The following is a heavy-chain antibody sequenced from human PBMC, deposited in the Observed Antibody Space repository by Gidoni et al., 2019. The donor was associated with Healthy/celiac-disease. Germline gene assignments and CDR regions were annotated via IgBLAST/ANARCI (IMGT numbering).Heavy chain of an antibody. J-gene: IGHJ4*02. D-gene: IGHD1-26*01. CDR2: SRSKADGGTT. V-gene: IGHV3-49*03. Sequence: QLVESGGALVQPGRSLRLSCTASGFTFGAYALSWFRQATGKGLGWVGFSRSKADGGTTEDAASVKGIFTIARDDSKSIADLQMNRLKTEDTAVYYCTRGQWELLTHFDYWGQGTLVTVSS. CDR3: TRGQWELLTHFDY. CDR1: GFTFGAYA.